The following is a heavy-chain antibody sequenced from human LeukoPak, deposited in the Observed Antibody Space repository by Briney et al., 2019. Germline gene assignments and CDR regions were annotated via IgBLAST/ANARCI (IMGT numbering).Heavy chain of an antibody. J-gene: IGHJ5*02. V-gene: IGHV1-18*01. CDR2: ISAYNGNT. CDR1: GYTFTSYG. CDR3: ARKELLWFGNDWFDP. D-gene: IGHD3-10*01. Sequence: ASVKVSCKASGYTFTSYGISWVRQAPGQGLEWMGWISAYNGNTNYAQKLQGRVTMTTGTSTSTAYMELRSLRSDDTAVYYCARKELLWFGNDWFDPWGQGTLVTVSS.